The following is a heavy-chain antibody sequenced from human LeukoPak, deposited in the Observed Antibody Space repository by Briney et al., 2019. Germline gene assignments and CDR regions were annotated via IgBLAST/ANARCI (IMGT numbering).Heavy chain of an antibody. CDR1: GFTFSSYW. V-gene: IGHV3-74*01. CDR3: ARSGRGGAFDI. J-gene: IGHJ3*02. Sequence: GGSLRLSCAASGFTFSSYWMHWVRQGPGKGLVWVSRIYSDGSRTTYADSVKGRFTISGDNTKNTLYLQMNSLRAEDTAVYYCARSGRGGAFDIWGHGTMVTVSS. CDR2: IYSDGSRT. D-gene: IGHD1-26*01.